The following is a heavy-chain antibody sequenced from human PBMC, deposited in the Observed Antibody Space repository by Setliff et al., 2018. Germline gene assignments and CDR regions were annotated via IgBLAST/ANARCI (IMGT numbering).Heavy chain of an antibody. D-gene: IGHD3-10*01. J-gene: IGHJ6*03. V-gene: IGHV1-69*13. CDR2: IIPMFGT. Sequence: ASVKVSCKASGGTFSSYVISWVREAPGQGLEWMGGIIPMFGTNYAQKFQGRVTITADESTSTAYMELSSLGSEDTAVYYCAGGQPLVRKYYYYMDVWGKGTTVTSP. CDR3: AGGQPLVRKYYYYMDV. CDR1: GGTFSSYV.